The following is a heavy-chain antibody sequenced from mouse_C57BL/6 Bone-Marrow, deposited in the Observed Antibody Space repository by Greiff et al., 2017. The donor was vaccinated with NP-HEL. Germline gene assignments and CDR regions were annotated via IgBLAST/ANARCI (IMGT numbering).Heavy chain of an antibody. Sequence: EVKLVESEGGLVQPGSSMKLSCTASGFTFSDYSMAWVRQVPENGLEWVANINYDGSSTYYLDSLKSRFIISRDNAKNILYLQMSSLKSEDTATYYCAREGGLRRRTYAMDYWGQGTSVTVSS. D-gene: IGHD2-4*01. CDR1: GFTFSDYS. J-gene: IGHJ4*01. CDR3: AREGGLRRRTYAMDY. V-gene: IGHV5-16*01. CDR2: INYDGSST.